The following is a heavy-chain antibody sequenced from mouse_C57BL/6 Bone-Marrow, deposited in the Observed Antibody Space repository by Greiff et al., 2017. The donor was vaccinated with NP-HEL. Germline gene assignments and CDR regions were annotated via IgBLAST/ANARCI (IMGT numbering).Heavy chain of an antibody. Sequence: QVQLQQSGAELVRPGTSVKMSCKASGYTFTNYWIGWAKQRPGHGLEWIGDIYPGGGYTNYNEKFKGKATLTAAKSSSTAYMQFSSLTSEDSAIYYCARKGGHYGRKIPGAMDYWGQGTSVTVSS. CDR2: IYPGGGYT. D-gene: IGHD1-1*01. J-gene: IGHJ4*01. CDR1: GYTFTNYW. CDR3: ARKGGHYGRKIPGAMDY. V-gene: IGHV1-63*01.